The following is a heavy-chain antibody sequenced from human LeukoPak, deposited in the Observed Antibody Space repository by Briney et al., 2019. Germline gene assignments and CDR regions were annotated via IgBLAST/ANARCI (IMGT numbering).Heavy chain of an antibody. D-gene: IGHD1-26*01. J-gene: IGHJ4*02. CDR2: ISHSGST. Sequence: PSETLSLTCAVYGGSFSGYYWSWIRQPPGTGLEWIGEISHSGSTNYNPSLKRRVTISVESSKNQFSVKLSSVTAADTALYYWARGSGSYSYEDYGGQGTLVTVSS. CDR1: GGSFSGYY. CDR3: ARGSGSYSYEDY. V-gene: IGHV4-34*01.